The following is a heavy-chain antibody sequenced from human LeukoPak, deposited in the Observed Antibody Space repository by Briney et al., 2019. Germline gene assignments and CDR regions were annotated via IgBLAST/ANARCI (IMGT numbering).Heavy chain of an antibody. CDR1: GYTFSSYS. CDR3: ARASYCSGGSCYSDY. V-gene: IGHV1-18*01. Sequence: GASVKVSCKASGYTFSSYSLSWVRQAPGQGLEWMGWISAYNGNTIYAQKVKGRVTMTTDTSTSTAYMELRSLKSDDTAVYYCARASYCSGGSCYSDYWGQGTLVTVSS. J-gene: IGHJ4*02. CDR2: ISAYNGNT. D-gene: IGHD2-15*01.